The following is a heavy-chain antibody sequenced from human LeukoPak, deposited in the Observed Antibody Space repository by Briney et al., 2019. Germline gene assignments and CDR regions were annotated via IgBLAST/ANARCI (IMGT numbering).Heavy chain of an antibody. J-gene: IGHJ4*02. CDR1: GGSFSGYY. D-gene: IGHD3-10*01. V-gene: IGHV4-34*01. Sequence: PSETLSLTCAVYGGSFSGYYWTWIRQPPGKGLEWIGEINHSGSTNYNPSLDSRVTISADRSKNQFSLKLSSVTAADTAVYYCARGDGSWSYYTPLDSWRQGTLVTVSS. CDR3: ARGDGSWSYYTPLDS. CDR2: INHSGST.